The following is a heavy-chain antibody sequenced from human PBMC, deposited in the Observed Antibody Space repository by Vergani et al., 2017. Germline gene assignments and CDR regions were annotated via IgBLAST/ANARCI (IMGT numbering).Heavy chain of an antibody. Sequence: QMQLVQSGPEVKKPGTSVKVSCKASGFTFTSSAVQWVRQARGQRLEWIGWIVVGSGNTNYAQTFQERVTITRDMSTSTAYMELSSLRSEDTAVYYCAARKLVVVTAIGAFDIWGQGTMVTVSS. CDR1: GFTFTSSA. CDR2: IVVGSGNT. D-gene: IGHD2-21*02. CDR3: AARKLVVVTAIGAFDI. J-gene: IGHJ3*02. V-gene: IGHV1-58*01.